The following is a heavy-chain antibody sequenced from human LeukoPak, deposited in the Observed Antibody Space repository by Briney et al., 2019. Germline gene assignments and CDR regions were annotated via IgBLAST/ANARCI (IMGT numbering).Heavy chain of an antibody. Sequence: SVKVSCKASGGTFSSYAISWVRQAPGQGLEWMGGIIPIFGTANYAQKFQGRVTIAADESTSTAYMELSSLRSEDTAVYYCARAKGSNYYYYGMDVWGQGTTVTVSS. V-gene: IGHV1-69*13. CDR3: ARAKGSNYYYYGMDV. CDR2: IIPIFGTA. CDR1: GGTFSSYA. D-gene: IGHD5/OR15-5a*01. J-gene: IGHJ6*02.